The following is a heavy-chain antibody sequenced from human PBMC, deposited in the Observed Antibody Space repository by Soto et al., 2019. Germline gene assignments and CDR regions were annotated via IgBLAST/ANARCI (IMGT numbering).Heavy chain of an antibody. CDR3: AKGRYYDLYGLDV. D-gene: IGHD3-22*01. Sequence: QVQLVESGGGVVQPGRSLRLSCAASGFTFTSNGMHWVRQAPGKGLEWVAVISFDGSNNYYADSVKGRFTISRDNSKNTLFLQMNSLRAEDTAVFYCAKGRYYDLYGLDVWGQGTTVTVSS. CDR1: GFTFTSNG. V-gene: IGHV3-30*18. CDR2: ISFDGSNN. J-gene: IGHJ6*02.